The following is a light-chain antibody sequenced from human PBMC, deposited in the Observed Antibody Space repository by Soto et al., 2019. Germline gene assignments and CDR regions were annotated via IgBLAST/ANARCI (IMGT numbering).Light chain of an antibody. CDR3: AAWDDSLSGSYV. CDR1: SSNIGSNY. J-gene: IGLJ1*01. CDR2: GNN. V-gene: IGLV1-47*02. Sequence: QSLLTQPPSASGTPGQRVTISCSGSSSNIGSNYVYWYQQLPGTAPKLLIYGNNKRPSGVPDRFSGSKSGTSASLAISGLRSEDEADYYCAAWDDSLSGSYVFATGTKLTVL.